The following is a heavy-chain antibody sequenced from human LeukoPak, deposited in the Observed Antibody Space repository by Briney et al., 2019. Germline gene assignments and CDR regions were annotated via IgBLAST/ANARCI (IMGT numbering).Heavy chain of an antibody. CDR1: GGSVSSYY. CDR2: IYYSGST. J-gene: IGHJ4*02. CDR3: ARGWGYFDS. V-gene: IGHV4-59*08. D-gene: IGHD7-27*01. Sequence: SETLSLTCTVSGGSVSSYYLSWIRQPPGKGLEWIGYIYYSGSTNYSPSLKSRVTISVDTSKNQFSLKLSSVTAADTAVYYCARGWGYFDSWGQGTLVTVSS.